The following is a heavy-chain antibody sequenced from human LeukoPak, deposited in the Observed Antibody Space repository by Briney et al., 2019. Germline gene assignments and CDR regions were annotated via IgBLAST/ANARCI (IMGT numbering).Heavy chain of an antibody. CDR1: GFTFSSYA. CDR3: GRVGDGYNDNY. J-gene: IGHJ4*02. V-gene: IGHV3-66*01. D-gene: IGHD5-24*01. CDR2: ISSGGST. Sequence: GGSLRLSCAASGFTFSSYAMNWVRQVPGKGLEWVSLISSGGSTYYADSLKGRFTISRDNSKNTLYLQMNSLRAEDTAVYYCGRVGDGYNDNYWGQGTLVTVSS.